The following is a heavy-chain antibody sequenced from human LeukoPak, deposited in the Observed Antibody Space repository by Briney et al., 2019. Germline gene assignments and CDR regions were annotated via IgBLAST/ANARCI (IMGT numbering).Heavy chain of an antibody. CDR2: INHSGST. D-gene: IGHD3-10*01. CDR1: GGSFSGYY. J-gene: IGHJ6*03. V-gene: IGHV4-34*01. CDR3: ARGRPYGSGSYYKYYYYMDV. Sequence: SETLCLTCAVYGGSFSGYYWSWIRQPPGKGLEWMGEINHSGSTNYNPSLKSRVTISVDPSKNQFSLKLSSVTAADTAVYYCARGRPYGSGSYYKYYYYMDVWGKGTTVTVSS.